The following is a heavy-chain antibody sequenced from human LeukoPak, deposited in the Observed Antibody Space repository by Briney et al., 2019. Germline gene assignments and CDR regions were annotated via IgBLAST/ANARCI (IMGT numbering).Heavy chain of an antibody. J-gene: IGHJ4*02. Sequence: ASVRVSCKASGYTFTGYYMHWVRQAPGQGLEWMGWINPNSGGTNYAQKFQGRVTMTRDTSISTAYMELSRLRSDDTAVYYCAARGELTSVVPAAIRIDYWGQGTLVTVSS. V-gene: IGHV1-2*02. CDR1: GYTFTGYY. D-gene: IGHD2-2*01. CDR3: AARGELTSVVPAAIRIDY. CDR2: INPNSGGT.